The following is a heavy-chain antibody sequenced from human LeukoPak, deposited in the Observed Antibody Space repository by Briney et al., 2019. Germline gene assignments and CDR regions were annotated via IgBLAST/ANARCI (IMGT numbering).Heavy chain of an antibody. Sequence: SETLFLTCAVSGYSISSEYYWGWIRQPSGKGLEWIGSIYQSVSTYYNPSLKSRVTISVDTSKNQFSLKLSSVTAADTAVYYCARNKSTVTTSRHDAFDIWGQGTMVTVSS. V-gene: IGHV4-38-2*01. J-gene: IGHJ3*02. CDR2: IYQSVST. CDR1: GYSISSEYY. D-gene: IGHD4-17*01. CDR3: ARNKSTVTTSRHDAFDI.